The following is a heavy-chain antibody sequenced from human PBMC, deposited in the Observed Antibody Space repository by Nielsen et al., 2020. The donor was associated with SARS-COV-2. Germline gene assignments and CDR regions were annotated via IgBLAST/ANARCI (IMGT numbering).Heavy chain of an antibody. Sequence: GGSLRLSCAASGFTFSSYAMHWVRQAPGKGLEYVSAISSNGGSTYYANSVKGRFTISRDNSKNTLYLQMNSLRAEDTAVYYCARDRGGEQLEPPYYWGQGTLVTVSS. CDR3: ARDRGGEQLEPPYY. D-gene: IGHD6-13*01. CDR2: ISSNGGST. CDR1: GFTFSSYA. J-gene: IGHJ4*02. V-gene: IGHV3-64*01.